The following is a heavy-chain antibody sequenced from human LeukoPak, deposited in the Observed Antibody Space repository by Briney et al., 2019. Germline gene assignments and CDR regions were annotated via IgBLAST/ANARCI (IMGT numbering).Heavy chain of an antibody. CDR2: IRYDGSNK. D-gene: IGHD6-13*01. CDR3: AKVDGSDWIGIKGPLMDSSSWYGDFDY. Sequence: GGSLRLSCAASGFTFSSYGMHWVRQAPGKGLEWVAFIRYDGSNKYYADSVKGRFTISRDNSKNTLYLQMNSLRAEDTAVYYCAKVDGSDWIGIKGPLMDSSSWYGDFDYWGQGTLVTVSS. CDR1: GFTFSSYG. V-gene: IGHV3-30*02. J-gene: IGHJ4*02.